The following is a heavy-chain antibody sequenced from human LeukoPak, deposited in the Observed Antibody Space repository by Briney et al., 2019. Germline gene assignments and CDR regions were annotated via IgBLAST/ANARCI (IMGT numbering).Heavy chain of an antibody. CDR2: IYHSGNT. CDR1: GGSISSNNS. V-gene: IGHV4-4*02. Sequence: SGTLSLTCAVSGGSISSNNSWTWVRQPPGRGLGGLGEIYHSGNTNYNPSLKSRVTISLDKSNNHYSLKMSSVTAADTAVYYCARHGYSGYAVDYWGQGTLVTVSS. CDR3: ARHGYSGYAVDY. J-gene: IGHJ4*02. D-gene: IGHD5-12*01.